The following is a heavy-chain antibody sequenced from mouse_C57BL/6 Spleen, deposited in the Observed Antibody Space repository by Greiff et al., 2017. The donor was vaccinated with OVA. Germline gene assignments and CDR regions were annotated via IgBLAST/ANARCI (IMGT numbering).Heavy chain of an antibody. Sequence: VQLQQSGAELAKPGASVKLSCKASGYTFTSYWMHWVKQRPGQGLEWIGYINPSSGYTKYNQKFKYKATLTADKSSSTAYMQLSSLTYEDSAVYYCARSGSNPYFDYWGQGTTLTVSS. CDR3: ARSGSNPYFDY. V-gene: IGHV1-7*01. J-gene: IGHJ2*01. D-gene: IGHD2-5*01. CDR2: INPSSGYT. CDR1: GYTFTSYW.